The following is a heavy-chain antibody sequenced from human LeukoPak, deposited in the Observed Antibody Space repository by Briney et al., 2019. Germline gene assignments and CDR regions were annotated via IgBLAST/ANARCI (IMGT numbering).Heavy chain of an antibody. J-gene: IGHJ4*02. Sequence: GESLKISCQGSGYSFTTYWLGWVRQVPGKGLEWMGFIYPGDSDTRYSPSFQGHVTISADKSISTAYLQWSSLKASDTAMYYCARHDTRSWYFDYWGQGTLVTVSS. V-gene: IGHV5-51*01. CDR3: ARHDTRSWYFDY. D-gene: IGHD6-13*01. CDR1: GYSFTTYW. CDR2: IYPGDSDT.